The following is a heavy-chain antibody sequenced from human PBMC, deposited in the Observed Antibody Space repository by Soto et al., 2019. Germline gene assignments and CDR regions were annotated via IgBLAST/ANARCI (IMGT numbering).Heavy chain of an antibody. Sequence: QVQLQESGPGLVKPSQTQSLTCTVSGGSISSGGYYWSWIRQHPGKGLEWIGYIYYSGSTYYNPSLKSRVTISVDTSKNQFSLKLSSVTAADTAVYYCARQSSSWYYFDYWGQGTLVTVSS. J-gene: IGHJ4*02. V-gene: IGHV4-31*03. CDR2: IYYSGST. CDR3: ARQSSSWYYFDY. D-gene: IGHD6-13*01. CDR1: GGSISSGGYY.